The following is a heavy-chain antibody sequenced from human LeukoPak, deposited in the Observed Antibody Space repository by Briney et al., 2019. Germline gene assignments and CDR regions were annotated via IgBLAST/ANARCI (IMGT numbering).Heavy chain of an antibody. Sequence: GGSLRLSCAASGFTFSSYAMSWVRQVPGKGLEWVSVIYSGDNTYYADSVKGRFTISRDNSKNTLYLQMNSLRVEDTAVYYCASDSSDYYLDAFDIWGQGTMVTVSS. J-gene: IGHJ3*02. CDR3: ASDSSDYYLDAFDI. CDR1: GFTFSSYA. V-gene: IGHV3-53*01. CDR2: IYSGDNT. D-gene: IGHD3-22*01.